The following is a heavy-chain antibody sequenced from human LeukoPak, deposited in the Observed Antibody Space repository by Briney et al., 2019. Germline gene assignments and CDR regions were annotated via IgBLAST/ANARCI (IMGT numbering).Heavy chain of an antibody. CDR1: GFTFRNYV. CDR3: AREGYYGSGSPPSLYFDY. D-gene: IGHD3-10*01. CDR2: TSSDLNVK. Sequence: GGSLGLSCAASGFTFRNYVIHWVRQAPGKGLEWVAVTSSDLNVKLYADSVKGRFTISRDNSRSTLYSQMNSLRPEDTAIYYCAREGYYGSGSPPSLYFDYWGQGTLVTVSS. V-gene: IGHV3-30-3*01. J-gene: IGHJ4*02.